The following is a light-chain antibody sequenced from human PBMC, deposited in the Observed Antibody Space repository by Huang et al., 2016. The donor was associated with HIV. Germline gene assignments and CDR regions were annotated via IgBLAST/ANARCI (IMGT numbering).Light chain of an antibody. V-gene: IGKV1-NL1*01. CDR2: AAS. Sequence: DIQMTQSPSSLSASVGDRVTITCRASQDSRSSLAWYQQKPGKAPKLLLFAASRLESGVPSRFSGSGSGTDYTLTISSIQPEDFATYYCQQYYTTPRDTFGQGTRLAIK. CDR3: QQYYTTPRDT. J-gene: IGKJ5*01. CDR1: QDSRSS.